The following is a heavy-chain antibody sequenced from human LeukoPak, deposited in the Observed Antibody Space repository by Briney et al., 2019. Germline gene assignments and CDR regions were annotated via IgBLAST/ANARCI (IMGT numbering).Heavy chain of an antibody. V-gene: IGHV3-30*04. D-gene: IGHD4-17*01. Sequence: GGSLRLSCAASGSTFSSYAMHWVRQAPGKGLEWVAVISYDGSNKYYADSVKGRFTISRDNSKNTLYLQMNSLRAEDTAVYYCARDPTTVTTFPDYWGQGTLVTVSS. CDR3: ARDPTTVTTFPDY. CDR1: GSTFSSYA. CDR2: ISYDGSNK. J-gene: IGHJ4*02.